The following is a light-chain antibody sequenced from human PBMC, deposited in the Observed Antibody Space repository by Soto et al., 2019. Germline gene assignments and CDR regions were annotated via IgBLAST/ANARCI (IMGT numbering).Light chain of an antibody. CDR3: QQYNYGTPIT. CDR2: GAS. CDR1: QSVSSN. V-gene: IGKV3-15*01. Sequence: EIVMPRSHAPAYVSPGDIAMLSCTASQSVSSNLAWYQQKPGQAPRLLIYGASTRATGIQARFSGSGSGTEFTLTISSLQSEDFAVYYCQQYNYGTPITFGQGTRLEIK. J-gene: IGKJ5*01.